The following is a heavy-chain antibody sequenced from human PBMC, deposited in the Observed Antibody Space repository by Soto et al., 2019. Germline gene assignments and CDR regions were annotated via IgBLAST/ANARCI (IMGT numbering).Heavy chain of an antibody. CDR1: GFTFSEYA. D-gene: IGHD3-16*02. V-gene: IGHV3-48*02. CDR3: ARLRATTIRGVIVTHFDY. J-gene: IGHJ4*02. Sequence: EVQLVESGGGLVQPGGSLRLSCEASGFTFSEYAMNWVRQAPGKGLEWVSYISSGSGTIYYADNVKGRFIISRDNARNSLFLQMDSLRDEDTAIYYCARLRATTIRGVIVTHFDYWGRGALVTVSS. CDR2: ISSGSGTI.